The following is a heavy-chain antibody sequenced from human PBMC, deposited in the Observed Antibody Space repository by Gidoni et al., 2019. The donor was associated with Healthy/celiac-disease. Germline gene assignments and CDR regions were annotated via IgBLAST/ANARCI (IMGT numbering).Heavy chain of an antibody. CDR1: GFTFSSYA. V-gene: IGHV3-64D*06. Sequence: EVQLVESGGGLVQPGGSLRLSCSASGFTFSSYAMHWVRQAAGKGLEYVSSISSNGGSTYYADSVKGRFTISRDNSKNTLYLQMSSLRAEDTAVYYCVKEEGQWLVAGVRDYWGQGTLVTVSS. D-gene: IGHD6-19*01. CDR2: ISSNGGST. J-gene: IGHJ4*02. CDR3: VKEEGQWLVAGVRDY.